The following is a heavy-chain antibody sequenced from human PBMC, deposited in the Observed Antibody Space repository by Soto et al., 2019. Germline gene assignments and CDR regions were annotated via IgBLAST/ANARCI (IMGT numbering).Heavy chain of an antibody. V-gene: IGHV4-30-2*01. CDR3: ARVLDY. CDR1: GGSISSGGYS. D-gene: IGHD2-15*01. CDR2: MYHSGST. J-gene: IGHJ4*02. Sequence: SETLSLTCAVTGGSISSGGYSWSWIRQPPGKGLEWIGYMYHSGSTYYNPSLKSRVTISIDRSKNQFSLKLSSVTAADTAVYYGARVLDYWGQGIVVTISS.